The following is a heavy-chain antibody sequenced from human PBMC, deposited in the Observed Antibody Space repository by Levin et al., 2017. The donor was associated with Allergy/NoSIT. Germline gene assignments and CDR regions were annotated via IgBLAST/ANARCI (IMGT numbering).Heavy chain of an antibody. J-gene: IGHJ4*02. CDR1: GFSLSTSGMC. CDR3: ARIHSSTMVRGAYYFDY. D-gene: IGHD3-10*01. Sequence: QTLSLTCTFSGFSLSTSGMCVSWIRQPPGKALEWLARIDWDDDKYYSTSLKTRLTISKDTSKNQVVLTMTNMDPVDTATYYCARIHSSTMVRGAYYFDYWGQGTLVTVSS. CDR2: IDWDDDK. V-gene: IGHV2-70*11.